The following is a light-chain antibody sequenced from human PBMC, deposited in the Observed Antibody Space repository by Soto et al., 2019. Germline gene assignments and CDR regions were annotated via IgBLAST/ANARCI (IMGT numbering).Light chain of an antibody. Sequence: QSVLTQPPSVSAAPGQQVTISCSGSSSNIGDNYVSWYQHLPGTAPKLVVYDNDRRPSGVSDRFSGSKSGNTASLTISGLQADDEGYYYCSSYTSRSTLYVFGTGTKVTVL. CDR3: SSYTSRSTLYV. J-gene: IGLJ1*01. CDR2: DND. V-gene: IGLV1-51*01. CDR1: SSNIGDNY.